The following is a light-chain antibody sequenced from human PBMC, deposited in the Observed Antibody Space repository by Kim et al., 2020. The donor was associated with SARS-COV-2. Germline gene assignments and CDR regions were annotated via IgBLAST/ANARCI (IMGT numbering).Light chain of an antibody. J-gene: IGKJ4*01. CDR2: GAS. CDR3: QQYNNWPLT. V-gene: IGKV3-15*01. CDR1: QVVGTD. Sequence: VSPGERGTPTCGASQVVGTDLAWYQHKPGQAPRLLIDGASTRASGVPPMCSGRWSGRAFTLTISNLQSEDLAVYFCQQYNNWPLTFGGGTKVDIK.